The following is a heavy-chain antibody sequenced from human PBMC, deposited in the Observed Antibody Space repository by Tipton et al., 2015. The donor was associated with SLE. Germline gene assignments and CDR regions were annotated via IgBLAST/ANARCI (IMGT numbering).Heavy chain of an antibody. V-gene: IGHV4-61*02. CDR2: IYYSGST. D-gene: IGHD6-13*01. Sequence: TLSLTCTVSGGSISSGSYYWSWIRQPAGKGLEWIGRIYYSGSTYYNPSLKSRVTISVDTSKNQFSLKLSSVTAADTAMYYCARRSSWPDFDYWGQGTLVTVSS. CDR1: GGSISSGSYY. CDR3: ARRSSWPDFDY. J-gene: IGHJ4*02.